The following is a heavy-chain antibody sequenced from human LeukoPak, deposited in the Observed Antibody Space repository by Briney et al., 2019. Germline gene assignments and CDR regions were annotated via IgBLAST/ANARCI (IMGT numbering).Heavy chain of an antibody. CDR3: AGYIAAAGVFWYFDL. V-gene: IGHV4-39*01. CDR2: IYYSGST. D-gene: IGHD6-13*01. Sequence: SSETLSLTCTVSGGSISSSSYYWGWIRQPPGKGLEWIGSIYYSGSTYYNPSLKSRVTISVDTSKNQFSLKLSSVTAADTAVYYCAGYIAAAGVFWYFDLWGRGTLVTVSS. J-gene: IGHJ2*01. CDR1: GGSISSSSYY.